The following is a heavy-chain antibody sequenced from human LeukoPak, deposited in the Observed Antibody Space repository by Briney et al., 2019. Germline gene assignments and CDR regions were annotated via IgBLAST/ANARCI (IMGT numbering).Heavy chain of an antibody. CDR1: GGSISSSSYY. CDR2: IYYSGST. CDR3: VRVTDSSGYYLFGAFDI. Sequence: SETLSLTCTVSGGSISSSSYYWGWIRQPPGKGLEWIGNIYYSGSTYYNPSLKSRITMSIDTSRNQFSLKLNSVTAADTAVYYCVRVTDSSGYYLFGAFDIWGQGTMVTVSS. V-gene: IGHV4-39*07. J-gene: IGHJ3*02. D-gene: IGHD3-22*01.